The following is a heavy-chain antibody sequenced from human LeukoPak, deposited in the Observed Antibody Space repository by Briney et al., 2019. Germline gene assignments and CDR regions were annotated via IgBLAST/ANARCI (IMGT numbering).Heavy chain of an antibody. Sequence: GASVKVSCKASGYTFTSYDINWVRQATGQGLEWMGWMNPSSGNTGYAQKFQGGVTMTRNTSISTAYMELSSLRSEDTAVYYCARATTYDYVWGTYRCIDYWGQGTLVTVSS. CDR1: GYTFTSYD. CDR3: ARATTYDYVWGTYRCIDY. J-gene: IGHJ4*02. CDR2: MNPSSGNT. V-gene: IGHV1-8*01. D-gene: IGHD3-16*02.